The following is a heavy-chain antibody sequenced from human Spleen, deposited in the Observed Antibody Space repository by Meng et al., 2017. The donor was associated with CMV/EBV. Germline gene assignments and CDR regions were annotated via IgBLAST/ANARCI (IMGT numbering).Heavy chain of an antibody. V-gene: IGHV3-11*01. CDR3: ARDEEGPYNSGWYGY. D-gene: IGHD6-19*01. Sequence: GESLKISCAASGFTFSDYYMSWIRQAPGKGLEWVSYISSSGSTIYYADSVKGRFTISRDNAKNSLYLQMNSLRAEDTAVYYCARDEEGPYNSGWYGYWGQGTLVTVSS. CDR1: GFTFSDYY. J-gene: IGHJ4*02. CDR2: ISSSGSTI.